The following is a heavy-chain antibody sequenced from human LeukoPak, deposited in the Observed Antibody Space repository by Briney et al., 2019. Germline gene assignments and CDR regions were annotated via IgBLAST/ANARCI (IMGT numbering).Heavy chain of an antibody. Sequence: ASVKVSCKASGYTFTGYYMHWVRQAPGQGLEWMGWINPNSGGTNYAQKFQGRVTMTRDTSISTAYMELSRLRSDDMAVYYCARAPEGYDILTGYFGYWGQGTLVTVSS. CDR1: GYTFTGYY. J-gene: IGHJ4*02. CDR3: ARAPEGYDILTGYFGY. V-gene: IGHV1-2*02. CDR2: INPNSGGT. D-gene: IGHD3-9*01.